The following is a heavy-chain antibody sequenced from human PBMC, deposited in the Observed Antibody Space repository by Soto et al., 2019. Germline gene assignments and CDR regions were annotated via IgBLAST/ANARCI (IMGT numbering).Heavy chain of an antibody. V-gene: IGHV3-23*01. CDR2: ISGSGGST. D-gene: IGHD3-22*01. J-gene: IGHJ3*02. CDR1: GFTFSSYS. CDR3: AKDQDSSGNNDAFDI. Sequence: EVQLLESGGGLVQPGGSLRLSCEASGFTFSSYSMVWVRRAPGKGLEWVSAISGSGGSTYYADSVKGRFTISRDNSKNTLYLQMNSLRAEDTAVYYCAKDQDSSGNNDAFDIWGQGTMVTVSS.